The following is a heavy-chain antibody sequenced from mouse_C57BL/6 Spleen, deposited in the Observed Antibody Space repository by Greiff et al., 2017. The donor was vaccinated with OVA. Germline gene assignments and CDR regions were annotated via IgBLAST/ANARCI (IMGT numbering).Heavy chain of an antibody. Sequence: EVKLMESGGGLVQPGGSMKLSCAASGFTFSDAWMDWVRQSPEKGLEWVAEIRNKANNHATYYAESVKGRFTISRDDSKSSVYLPMNSLRAEDTGIYYCTRRYGNYAMDYWGQGTSVTVSS. CDR2: IRNKANNHAT. D-gene: IGHD2-10*02. CDR1: GFTFSDAW. CDR3: TRRYGNYAMDY. V-gene: IGHV6-6*01. J-gene: IGHJ4*01.